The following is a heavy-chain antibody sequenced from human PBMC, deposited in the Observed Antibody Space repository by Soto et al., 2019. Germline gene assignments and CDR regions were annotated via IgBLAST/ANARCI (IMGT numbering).Heavy chain of an antibody. CDR1: GGSVSSNSAA. V-gene: IGHV6-1*01. J-gene: IGHJ4*02. D-gene: IGHD2-2*01. CDR2: TYYRSKWYN. CDR3: ARGSNVPPATLSY. Sequence: PSQALSRTCALSGGSVSSNSAACNWIRQSPSRSLEWLGRTYYRSKWYNDYAVSVKSRITINPDTSKNQFSLQPNSVTPEDTAVYYCARGSNVPPATLSYSRQGTLVTVS.